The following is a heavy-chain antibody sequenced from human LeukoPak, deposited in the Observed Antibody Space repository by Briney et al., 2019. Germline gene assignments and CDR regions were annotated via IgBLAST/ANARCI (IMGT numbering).Heavy chain of an antibody. Sequence: SETLSLTCALSGGSLSSYSTGWTRPPPGEGLGWIGYIYDSGSTNHDPSIKSRVAISVATSKKQFSLKLCSVTAADTAVYYCARVIYYYDSSGYYTYYFDYWGQGTLVTVSS. CDR3: ARVIYYYDSSGYYTYYFDY. CDR1: GGSLSSYS. CDR2: IYDSGST. D-gene: IGHD3-22*01. J-gene: IGHJ4*02. V-gene: IGHV4-59*01.